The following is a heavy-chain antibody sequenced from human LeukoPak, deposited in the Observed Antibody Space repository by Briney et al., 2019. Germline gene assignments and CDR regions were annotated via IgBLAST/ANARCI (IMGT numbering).Heavy chain of an antibody. CDR3: AKILPQSSGWYRMDAFDI. J-gene: IGHJ3*02. CDR1: GFTFSSYA. V-gene: IGHV3-23*01. Sequence: GGSLRLSCAASGFTFSSYAMNWVRQAPGKGLEWVSVISGRGGSTDYADSVKGRFTISRDNSKNTLYLKMNSLRAEDTAIYYCAKILPQSSGWYRMDAFDIRGQGTMVTVSS. CDR2: ISGRGGST. D-gene: IGHD6-19*01.